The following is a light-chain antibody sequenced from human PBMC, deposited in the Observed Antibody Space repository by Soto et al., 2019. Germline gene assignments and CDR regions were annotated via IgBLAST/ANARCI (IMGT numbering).Light chain of an antibody. CDR2: AAS. Sequence: EIVSTQSPGTLSLSPGERATLSCRASQSVSSSYLVWYQQKPGQAPRLLIDAASSRATGIPDRFSGSGSGTDFTLTISRLEPEDFAVYYCQQHTSSPHMYTFGQGTKLEIK. CDR1: QSVSSSY. J-gene: IGKJ2*01. V-gene: IGKV3-20*01. CDR3: QQHTSSPHMYT.